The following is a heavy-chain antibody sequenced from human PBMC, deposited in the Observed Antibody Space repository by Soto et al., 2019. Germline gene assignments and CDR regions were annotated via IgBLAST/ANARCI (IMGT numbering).Heavy chain of an antibody. CDR1: GFTFSTYT. Sequence: EVQLVESGGGLVKPGGSLRLSCAASGFTFSTYTMNWVRQAPGKGLEWVSSISSSSNYIYYADSVKGRFTISRDNAKNSLSLQMNSLRAEDTAVYYCARGYGPPDDWGQGTLVTVSS. V-gene: IGHV3-21*01. J-gene: IGHJ4*02. D-gene: IGHD4-17*01. CDR3: ARGYGPPDD. CDR2: ISSSSNYI.